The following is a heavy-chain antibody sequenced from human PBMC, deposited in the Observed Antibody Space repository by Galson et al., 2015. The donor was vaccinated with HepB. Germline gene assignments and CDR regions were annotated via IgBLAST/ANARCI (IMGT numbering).Heavy chain of an antibody. CDR2: IIPILGIA. Sequence: SVKVSCKASGGTFSSYAISWVRQAPGQGLEWMGRIIPILGIANYAQKFQGRVTITADKSTSTAYMELSSLRSEDTAVYYCARDQAAGGQWLVRTGYYYGMDVWGQGTTVTVSS. J-gene: IGHJ6*02. D-gene: IGHD6-19*01. CDR1: GGTFSSYA. CDR3: ARDQAAGGQWLVRTGYYYGMDV. V-gene: IGHV1-69*04.